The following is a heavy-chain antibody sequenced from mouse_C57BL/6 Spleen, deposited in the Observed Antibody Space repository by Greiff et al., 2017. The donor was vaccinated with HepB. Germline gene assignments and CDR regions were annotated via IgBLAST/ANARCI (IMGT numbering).Heavy chain of an antibody. CDR1: GYTFTDYY. V-gene: IGHV1-26*01. Sequence: EVQLQQSGPELVKPGASVKISCKASGYTFTDYYMNWVKQSHGKSLEWIGDINPNNGGTSYNQKFKGKATLTVDKSSSTAYMELRSLTSEDSAVYYCARGDWDYWHFDVWGTGTTVTVSS. J-gene: IGHJ1*03. CDR2: INPNNGGT. CDR3: ARGDWDYWHFDV. D-gene: IGHD4-1*01.